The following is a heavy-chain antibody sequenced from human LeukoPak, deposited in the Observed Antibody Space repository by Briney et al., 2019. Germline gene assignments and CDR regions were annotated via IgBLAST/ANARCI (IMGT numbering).Heavy chain of an antibody. D-gene: IGHD3-22*01. Sequence: ASVKVSCKASGYTFTSYDINWVQQATGQGLEWMGWMNPNSGNTGYAQKFQGRVTMTRNTSISTAYMELSSLRSEDTAVYYCARGPIYDTSGYYPGGNWFDPWGQGTLVTVSS. J-gene: IGHJ5*02. CDR2: MNPNSGNT. CDR1: GYTFTSYD. CDR3: ARGPIYDTSGYYPGGNWFDP. V-gene: IGHV1-8*01.